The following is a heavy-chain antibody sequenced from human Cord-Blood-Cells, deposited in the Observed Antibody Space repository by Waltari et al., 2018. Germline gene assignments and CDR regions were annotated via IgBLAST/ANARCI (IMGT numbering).Heavy chain of an antibody. D-gene: IGHD3-9*01. V-gene: IGHV3-48*02. Sequence: EVQLVESGGGLVQPGGSLRLSCAAYGFTFSSYSMTWVAQAPGKGLEWVSYISSSSSTIYYADSVKGRFTISRDNAKNSLYLQMNSLRDEDTAVYYCARVLTLSSAYYFDYWGQGTLVTVSS. CDR1: GFTFSSYS. CDR2: ISSSSSTI. J-gene: IGHJ4*02. CDR3: ARVLTLSSAYYFDY.